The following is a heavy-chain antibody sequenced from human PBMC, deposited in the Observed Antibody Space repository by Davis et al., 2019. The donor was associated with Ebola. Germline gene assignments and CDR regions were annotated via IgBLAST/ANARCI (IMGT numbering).Heavy chain of an antibody. V-gene: IGHV4-34*01. Sequence: SETLSLTCAVYGGSFSGYYWSWIRQPPGKGLEWIGEINHSGSTNYNPSLKSRVTISVDTSKNQFSLKLSSVTATDTAMYYCARHGGGFPYWGQGTLVTVSS. J-gene: IGHJ4*02. CDR3: ARHGGGFPY. CDR2: INHSGST. CDR1: GGSFSGYY. D-gene: IGHD2-15*01.